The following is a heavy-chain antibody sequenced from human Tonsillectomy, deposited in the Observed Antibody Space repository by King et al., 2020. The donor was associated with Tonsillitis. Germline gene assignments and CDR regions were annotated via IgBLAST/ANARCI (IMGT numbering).Heavy chain of an antibody. CDR3: ARGLRGSGSRYFYYYMDV. J-gene: IGHJ6*03. CDR1: GGSISSYY. Sequence: QLQESGPGLVKPSETLSVTCTVSGGSISSYYWSWIRQPAGRGLEWIGRICTSGSTNYNPPLKIRVTMSIDTPKNQFSLKLSSVTAADTAVYYCARGLRGSGSRYFYYYMDVWGKGTTVTVSS. D-gene: IGHD3-3*01. V-gene: IGHV4-4*07. CDR2: ICTSGST.